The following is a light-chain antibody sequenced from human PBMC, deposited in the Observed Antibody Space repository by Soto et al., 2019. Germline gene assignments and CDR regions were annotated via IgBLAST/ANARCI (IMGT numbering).Light chain of an antibody. CDR3: SSFTTSSTLV. CDR2: EVT. Sequence: QSALTQPASVSGFPGQSIAISCTGTSSDVGGYNYVSWYQQHPGKAPKLLIYEVTSRPSGISTRFSGSKSGNTASLTISGLQAEDGADYHCSSFTTSSTLVFGGGTKLTVL. V-gene: IGLV2-14*01. J-gene: IGLJ2*01. CDR1: SSDVGGYNY.